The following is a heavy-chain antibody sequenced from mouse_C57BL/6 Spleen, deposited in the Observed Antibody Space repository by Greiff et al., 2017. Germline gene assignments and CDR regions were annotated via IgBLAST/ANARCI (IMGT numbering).Heavy chain of an antibody. Sequence: VKLQESGAELVRPGTSVKLSCTASGYTITNYWIGWAKQRPGHGLEWIGDIYPGGGYTNYNAKFKGKATLTADKSSSTAYMQFSSLTSEDSAIYYCARGGADGDYFAYWGQGTLVTVSA. CDR2: IYPGGGYT. CDR1: GYTITNYW. J-gene: IGHJ3*01. CDR3: ARGGADGDYFAY. V-gene: IGHV1-63*01. D-gene: IGHD2-13*01.